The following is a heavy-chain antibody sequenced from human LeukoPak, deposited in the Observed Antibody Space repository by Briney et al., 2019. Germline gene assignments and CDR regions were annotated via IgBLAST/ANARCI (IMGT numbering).Heavy chain of an antibody. J-gene: IGHJ3*02. CDR3: EKHSESSGWYGAFDI. D-gene: IGHD6-19*01. CDR1: GFTFSSYA. Sequence: ARSLRLSCAASGFTFSSYAMSWVRQAPGKGLEWVSAISGSGGSTYYADSVKGRFPISRDNSKNTLYLQMNSLRAEDTAVYYCEKHSESSGWYGAFDIWGQGTMVPVSS. CDR2: ISGSGGST. V-gene: IGHV3-23*01.